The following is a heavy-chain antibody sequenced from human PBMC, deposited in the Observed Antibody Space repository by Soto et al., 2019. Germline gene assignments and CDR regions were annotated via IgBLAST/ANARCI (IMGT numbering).Heavy chain of an antibody. Sequence: ASVQVSFMASGYTFTSYAMHWVRQAPGQRLEWMGWINAGNGNTKYSQMFQGRVTITRDTSASTAYMELSSLRSEDTAVYYCARAPQYQLLLLWFDPWGQGTLVTVSS. CDR1: GYTFTSYA. CDR2: INAGNGNT. D-gene: IGHD2-2*01. CDR3: ARAPQYQLLLLWFDP. V-gene: IGHV1-3*01. J-gene: IGHJ5*02.